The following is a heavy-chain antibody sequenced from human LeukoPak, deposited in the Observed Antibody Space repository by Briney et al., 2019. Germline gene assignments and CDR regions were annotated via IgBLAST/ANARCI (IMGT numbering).Heavy chain of an antibody. D-gene: IGHD6-19*01. Sequence: GGSLRLSCAASGFTFSSYAMSWVRQAPGKGLEWVSAISGSGGNTYYADSVKGRFTISRDNSKNTLYLQMNSLRAEDTAVYYCAKGMSSGWYGGAYYFDYWGQGTLVTVSS. CDR2: ISGSGGNT. CDR3: AKGMSSGWYGGAYYFDY. CDR1: GFTFSSYA. J-gene: IGHJ4*02. V-gene: IGHV3-23*01.